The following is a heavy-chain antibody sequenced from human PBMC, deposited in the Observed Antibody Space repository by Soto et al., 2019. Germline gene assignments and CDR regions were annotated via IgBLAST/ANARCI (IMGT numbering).Heavy chain of an antibody. CDR1: GGSISSGGYS. D-gene: IGHD5-12*01. Sequence: SETLSLTCTVSGGSISSGGYSWSWIRQHPGKGLEWIGYIYYSGSTYYNPSLKSRVTISVDTSKNQFSLKLSSVTAADTAVYYCARDTDGYNSLDYWGQGTLVTVSS. CDR3: ARDTDGYNSLDY. CDR2: IYYSGST. J-gene: IGHJ4*02. V-gene: IGHV4-31*03.